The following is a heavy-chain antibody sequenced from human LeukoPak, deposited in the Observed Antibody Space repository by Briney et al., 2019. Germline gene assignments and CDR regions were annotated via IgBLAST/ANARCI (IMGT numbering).Heavy chain of an antibody. CDR3: GAGHFAGVDY. CDR2: ISQDGKNQ. D-gene: IGHD6-19*01. CDR1: GFNFRLYG. J-gene: IGHJ4*02. Sequence: GGSLRLSCAASGFNFRLYGIHWVRQTPGKGLEWVAVISQDGKNQYFADFAKGRFTVSRDNSKNTVHLEMNTLRSEDSAVNYCGAGHFAGVDYWGLGTSVTVSS. V-gene: IGHV3-30*03.